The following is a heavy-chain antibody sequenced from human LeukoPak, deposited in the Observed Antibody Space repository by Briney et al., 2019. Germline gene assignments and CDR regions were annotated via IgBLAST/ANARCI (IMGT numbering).Heavy chain of an antibody. V-gene: IGHV1-8*01. CDR3: AVSGWRYYYYYYGMDV. Sequence: ASVKVSCKASGYTFTSYDINWVRQATGQGLEWMGWMNPNSGNTGYAQKFQGRVTMTRNTSISTAYMELSSLRSEDTAVYCCAVSGWRYYYYYYGMDVWGQGTTVTVSS. D-gene: IGHD6-19*01. CDR2: MNPNSGNT. J-gene: IGHJ6*02. CDR1: GYTFTSYD.